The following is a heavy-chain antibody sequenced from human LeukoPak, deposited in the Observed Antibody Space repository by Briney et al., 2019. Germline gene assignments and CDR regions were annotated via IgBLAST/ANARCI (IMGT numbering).Heavy chain of an antibody. V-gene: IGHV3-7*01. CDR3: TKDRQGPNQYHMDV. Sequence: GWSLRLYCAASGFTFSRLWMSWVRQAPGRGPEWVANINQDGGTTYYVASVKGRFTISRDNAKNSLSLQMSSLRAEDTAVYYCTKDRQGPNQYHMDVWGKGTTVTVSS. CDR2: INQDGGTT. CDR1: GFTFSRLW. J-gene: IGHJ6*03.